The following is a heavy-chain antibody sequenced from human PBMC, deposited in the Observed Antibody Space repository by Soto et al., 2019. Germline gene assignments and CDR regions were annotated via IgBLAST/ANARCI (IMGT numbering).Heavy chain of an antibody. CDR3: ARAGVDDAVARRPHGYYYYGMDV. D-gene: IGHD5-12*01. V-gene: IGHV3-74*01. CDR2: INSDGSST. Sequence: GGSLRLSCAASGFTFSSYWMHWVRQAPGKGLVWVSRINSDGSSTSYADSVKGRFTISRDNAKNTLYLQMNSPRAEDTAVYYCARAGVDDAVARRPHGYYYYGMDVWGQGTTVTVSS. CDR1: GFTFSSYW. J-gene: IGHJ6*02.